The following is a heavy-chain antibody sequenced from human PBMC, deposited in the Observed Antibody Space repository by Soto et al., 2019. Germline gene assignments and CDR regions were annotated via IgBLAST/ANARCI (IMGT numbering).Heavy chain of an antibody. CDR1: GFTFDDYA. D-gene: IGHD6-19*01. J-gene: IGHJ4*02. V-gene: IGHV3-9*01. CDR2: ISWNSGSM. Sequence: PGGSLRLSCAASGFTFDDYAIHWVRQAPGKGLEWVSGISWNSGSMAYADSVKGRFTISRDNAKNSLYLQMNSLRSEDTAVYYCAREVEYTSAFGISSSFDYWGQGTLVTVSS. CDR3: AREVEYTSAFGISSSFDY.